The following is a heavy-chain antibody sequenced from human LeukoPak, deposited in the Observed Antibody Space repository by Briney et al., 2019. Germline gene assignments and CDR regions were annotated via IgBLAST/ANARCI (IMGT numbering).Heavy chain of an antibody. CDR1: GGSFSGYY. CDR3: ARATILRSSGSYYFDY. D-gene: IGHD6-19*01. J-gene: IGHJ4*02. V-gene: IGHV4-34*01. CDR2: INHSGST. Sequence: SETLSLTCAVYGGSFSGYYWSWIRQPPGKGLEWIGEINHSGSTNYNPSLKSRVTISVDTSKNQFSLKLSSVTAADTAVYYCARATILRSSGSYYFDYWGQGTLVTVSS.